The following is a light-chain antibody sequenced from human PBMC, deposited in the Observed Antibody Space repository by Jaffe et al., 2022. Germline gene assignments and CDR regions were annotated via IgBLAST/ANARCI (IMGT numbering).Light chain of an antibody. CDR1: RSVGNY. CDR3: QQRTNWPPKIT. Sequence: EIVLTQSPATLSLSPGERATLSCGASRSVGNYLAWYQQRPGQAPRLLIYDASNRATGIPARFSGSGSGTDFTLTISSLEPEDFAVYYCQQRTNWPPKITFGQGTRLEIK. J-gene: IGKJ5*01. CDR2: DAS. V-gene: IGKV3-11*01.